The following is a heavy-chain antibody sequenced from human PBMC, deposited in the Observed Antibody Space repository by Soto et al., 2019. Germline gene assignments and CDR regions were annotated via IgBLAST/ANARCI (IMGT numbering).Heavy chain of an antibody. D-gene: IGHD3-22*01. V-gene: IGHV4-34*01. J-gene: IGHJ6*02. CDR3: ARVTYYYDSSGSRVRVPHYYYGMDV. CDR2: INHSGST. Sequence: NPSETLSLTCAVYGGSFSGYYWSWIRQPPGKGLEWIGEINHSGSTNYNPSLKSRVTISVGTSKNQFSLKLSSVTAADTAVYYCARVTYYYDSSGSRVRVPHYYYGMDVWGQGTTVTVSS. CDR1: GGSFSGYY.